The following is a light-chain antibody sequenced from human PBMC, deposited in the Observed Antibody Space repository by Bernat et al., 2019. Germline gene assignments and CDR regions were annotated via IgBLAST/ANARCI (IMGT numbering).Light chain of an antibody. CDR2: DVS. Sequence: QSALTQPASVSGSPGQSITISCTGTSSDVGGYNYVSWYQQHPGKAPKLMIYDVSNRPSGVSNRFSGSKSDNTASLTISGLQAEDEVDYYCSSYTSSSTLIFGTGTKVTVL. CDR1: SSDVGGYNY. CDR3: SSYTSSSTLI. J-gene: IGLJ1*01. V-gene: IGLV2-14*01.